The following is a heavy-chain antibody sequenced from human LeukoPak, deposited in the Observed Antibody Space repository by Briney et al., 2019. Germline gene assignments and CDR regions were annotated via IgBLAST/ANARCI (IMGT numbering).Heavy chain of an antibody. V-gene: IGHV1-69*13. CDR2: IIPIFGTA. CDR3: ARGRMAGTYVFDY. J-gene: IGHJ4*02. CDR1: GDTFSSYA. Sequence: ASVKVSCKASGDTFSSYAISWVRQAPGQGLEWMGGIIPIFGTANYAQRFQGRVTITADESTSTAYMELSSLRSEDTAVYYCARGRMAGTYVFDYWGQGTLVTVSS. D-gene: IGHD6-19*01.